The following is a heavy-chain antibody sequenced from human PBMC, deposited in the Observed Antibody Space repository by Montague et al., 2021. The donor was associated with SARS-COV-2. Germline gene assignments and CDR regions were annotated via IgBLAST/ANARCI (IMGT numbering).Heavy chain of an antibody. CDR3: ARGSGCSGGSCYSEWDPYYYYGMDV. V-gene: IGHV4-34*01. J-gene: IGHJ6*02. CDR2: INPSGST. D-gene: IGHD2-15*01. Sequence: SETLSLTCPVPGRSFSGYYSSAIRQPPGKGLKWISRINPSGSTNYNPSLKSRVTISVDTSKNQFSLKLSSVTAADTAVYYCARGSGCSGGSCYSEWDPYYYYGMDVWGQGTTVTVSS. CDR1: GRSFSGYY.